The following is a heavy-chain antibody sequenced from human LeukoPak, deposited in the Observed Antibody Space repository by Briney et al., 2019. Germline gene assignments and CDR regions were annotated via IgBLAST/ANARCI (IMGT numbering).Heavy chain of an antibody. Sequence: PSETLSLTCAVYGGSFSGYYWSWIRQPPGKGLEWIGEINHSGSTNYNPSLKSRVTISVDTSKNQFSLKLSSVTAADTAVYYCARDYYGSGRGAFDIWGQGTMVTVSS. D-gene: IGHD3-10*01. CDR1: GGSFSGYY. CDR3: ARDYYGSGRGAFDI. V-gene: IGHV4-34*01. CDR2: INHSGST. J-gene: IGHJ3*02.